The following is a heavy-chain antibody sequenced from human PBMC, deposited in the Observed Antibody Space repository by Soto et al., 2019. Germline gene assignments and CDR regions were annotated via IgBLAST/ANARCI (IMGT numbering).Heavy chain of an antibody. V-gene: IGHV1-18*01. CDR1: GYTFTSYG. J-gene: IGHJ4*02. CDR3: AGGGWGAYGDYQKAD. Sequence: ASVKVSCKASGYTFTSYGISWVRQAPGQGLEWMGWISAYNGNTNYAQKLQGRVTMTTDTSTSTAYMELRSLRSDDTAVYYCAGGGWGAYGDYQKADCGQGTLVTGSS. CDR2: ISAYNGNT. D-gene: IGHD4-17*01.